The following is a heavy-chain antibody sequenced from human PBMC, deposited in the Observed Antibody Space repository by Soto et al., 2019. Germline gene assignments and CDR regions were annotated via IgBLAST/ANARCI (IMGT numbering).Heavy chain of an antibody. D-gene: IGHD4-17*01. CDR1: GVTFRIAW. Sequence: GGSLRLSCAASGVTFRIAWVTWVRKAPGKGLEWVGRIKSKTDGGTTDYAAPVKGRFTISRDDSKNTLYLQMNSLKTEDTAVYYCTTEQPNDYGYYYWGQGTLVTVSS. CDR2: IKSKTDGGTT. CDR3: TTEQPNDYGYYY. V-gene: IGHV3-15*07. J-gene: IGHJ4*02.